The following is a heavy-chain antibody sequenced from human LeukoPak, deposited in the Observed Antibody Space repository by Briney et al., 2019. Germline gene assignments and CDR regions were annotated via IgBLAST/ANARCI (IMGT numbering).Heavy chain of an antibody. CDR1: GFTFSSYA. CDR3: AKTYCSSTSCQLDY. V-gene: IGHV3-23*01. Sequence: GGSLRLSCAASGFTFSSYAMSWVRQAPGKGLEWVSAISGSGGSTYYADSVKGRITISRDNSKNTLYLQMNSLKAEDTAVYYCAKTYCSSTSCQLDYWGQGTLVTVSS. CDR2: ISGSGGST. J-gene: IGHJ4*02. D-gene: IGHD2-2*01.